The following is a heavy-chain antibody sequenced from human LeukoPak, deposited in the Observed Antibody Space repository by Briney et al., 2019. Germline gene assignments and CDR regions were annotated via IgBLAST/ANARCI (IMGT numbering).Heavy chain of an antibody. D-gene: IGHD4-17*01. Sequence: LRLSCAASGFTFSDYYMAWIRQHPGKGLEWIGYIYYSGSTYYNPSLKSRVTISVDTSKNQFSLKLSSVTAADTAVYYCARKNLRYYYGMDVWGQGTTVTVSS. CDR1: GFTFSDYY. CDR3: ARKNLRYYYGMDV. J-gene: IGHJ6*02. V-gene: IGHV4-31*02. CDR2: IYYSGST.